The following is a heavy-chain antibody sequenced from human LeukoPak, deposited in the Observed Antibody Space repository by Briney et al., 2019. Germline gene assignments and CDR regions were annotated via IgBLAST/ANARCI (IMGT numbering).Heavy chain of an antibody. Sequence: SETLSLTCTVSGGSISSYYWSWIRQPPGKGLEWIGYIYYSGSTNYNPSLKSRVTISVGTSKNQFSLKLSSVTAADTAVYYCARGRDVGDGYNGVDYWGQGTLVTVSS. CDR2: IYYSGST. V-gene: IGHV4-59*01. J-gene: IGHJ4*02. CDR1: GGSISSYY. D-gene: IGHD5-24*01. CDR3: ARGRDVGDGYNGVDY.